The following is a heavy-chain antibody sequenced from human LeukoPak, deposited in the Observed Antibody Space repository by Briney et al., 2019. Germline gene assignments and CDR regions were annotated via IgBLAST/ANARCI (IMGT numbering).Heavy chain of an antibody. V-gene: IGHV1-69*05. CDR3: ARIFGTEGYCSGSSCYSADY. CDR2: IIPIFGTA. J-gene: IGHJ4*02. CDR1: GGTFSSYA. Sequence: SVKVSCKASGGTFSSYAISWVRQAPGQGLEWMGGIIPIFGTANYAQKFQGRVAITTDESTSTAYMELSSLRSEDTAVYYCARIFGTEGYCSGSSCYSADYWGQRTLVTVSS. D-gene: IGHD2-15*01.